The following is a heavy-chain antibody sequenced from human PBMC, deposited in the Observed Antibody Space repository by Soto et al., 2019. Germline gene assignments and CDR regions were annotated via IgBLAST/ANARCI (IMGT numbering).Heavy chain of an antibody. V-gene: IGHV4-34*01. CDR1: GGSFSGYY. CDR3: ARGPPPISIVLMVYAAKGFDY. Sequence: SETLSLTCAVYGGSFSGYYWSWIRQPPGKGLEWIGEINHSGSTNYNPSLKSRVTISVDTSKNQFSLKLSSVTAADTAVYYCARGPPPISIVLMVYAAKGFDYWGQGTLVTVSS. J-gene: IGHJ4*02. D-gene: IGHD2-8*01. CDR2: INHSGST.